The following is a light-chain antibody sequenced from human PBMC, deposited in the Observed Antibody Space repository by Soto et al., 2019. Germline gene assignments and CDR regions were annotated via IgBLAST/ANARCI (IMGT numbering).Light chain of an antibody. J-gene: IGLJ1*01. CDR1: SSDIGTYNY. CDR2: DVS. CDR3: NSYTTSNTRQIV. Sequence: QSVLTQPASVSGSPGQSITISCTGTSSDIGTYNYVSWYQQHTGKAPKLMIFDVSYRPSGVSNRFSGSKSDNTASLTISGLQAEDEADYYCNSYTTSNTRQIVFGTGTKLTVL. V-gene: IGLV2-14*03.